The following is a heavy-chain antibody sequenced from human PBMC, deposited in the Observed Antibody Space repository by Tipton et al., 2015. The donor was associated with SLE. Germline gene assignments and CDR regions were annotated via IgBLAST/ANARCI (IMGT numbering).Heavy chain of an antibody. CDR1: GGSISTYY. Sequence: TLSLTCTVSGGSISTYYWSWIRQPPGKGLEWIGYTHYTGTNDYNPSLKSRVTMSLDTSKNQFSLELNSVTAADTAVYYCARSTTSQVRMAVWGQGIPVTVSS. D-gene: IGHD1-1*01. J-gene: IGHJ6*02. CDR2: THYTGTN. CDR3: ARSTTSQVRMAV. V-gene: IGHV4-59*08.